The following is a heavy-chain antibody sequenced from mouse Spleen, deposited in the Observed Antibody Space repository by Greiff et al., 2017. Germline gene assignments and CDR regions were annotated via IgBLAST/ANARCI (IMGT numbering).Heavy chain of an antibody. CDR3: ARHGYGNYGTY. D-gene: IGHD2-10*02. CDR2: ISGGGSYT. V-gene: IGHV5-9-2*01. Sequence: EVNVVESGGGLVKPGGSLKLSCAASGFTFSSYGMSWVRQTPEKRLEWVATISGGGSYTYYPDSVKGRFTISRDNAKNNLYLQMSSLRSEDTALYYCARHGYGNYGTYWGQGTLVTVSA. CDR1: GFTFSSYG. J-gene: IGHJ3*01.